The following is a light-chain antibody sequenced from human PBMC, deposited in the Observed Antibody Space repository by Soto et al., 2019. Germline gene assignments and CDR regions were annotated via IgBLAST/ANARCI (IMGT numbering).Light chain of an antibody. J-gene: IGKJ4*01. CDR2: DAS. V-gene: IGKV3-11*01. Sequence: EIVLTQSPATLSLSPGERATLSCRASQSVSSYLAWYQQKPGQAPRLLIYDASNRATGIPARFSGSGSGTAFTLTISTLEPADFAVYDCQNHTNWPTFGGGTEVEIE. CDR1: QSVSSY. CDR3: QNHTNWPT.